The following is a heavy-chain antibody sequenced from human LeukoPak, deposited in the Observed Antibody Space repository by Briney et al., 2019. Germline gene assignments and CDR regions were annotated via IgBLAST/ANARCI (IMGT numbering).Heavy chain of an antibody. J-gene: IGHJ6*03. D-gene: IGHD6-13*01. CDR1: GYTFTGYY. V-gene: IGHV1-2*02. CDR2: INPNSGGT. CDR3: ARLSAIAAAGNYYYYYMDV. Sequence: ASVKVPCKASGYTFTGYYMHWVRQAPGQGLEWMGWINPNSGGTNYAQKFQGRVTMTRDTSISTAYMELSRLRSDDTAVYYCARLSAIAAAGNYYYYYMDVWGKGTTVTVSS.